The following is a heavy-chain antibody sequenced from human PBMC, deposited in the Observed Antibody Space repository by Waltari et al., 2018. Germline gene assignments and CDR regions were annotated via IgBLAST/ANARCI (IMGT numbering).Heavy chain of an antibody. J-gene: IGHJ3*01. CDR2: MSYNGAT. V-gene: IGHV4-39*02. D-gene: IGHD5-12*01. CDR3: ATYIGASIGTAAFDV. Sequence: HLPLQASGPGLGKPSETLSLTCIVSVASMTSHLQYWAWCRQPPGQGLEWIGTMSYNGATYSSPSLKSRVTLSRDTSKNHLSLKLGSVTAADTAVYYCATYIGASIGTAAFDVWGQGTMVTVSS. CDR1: VASMTSHLQY.